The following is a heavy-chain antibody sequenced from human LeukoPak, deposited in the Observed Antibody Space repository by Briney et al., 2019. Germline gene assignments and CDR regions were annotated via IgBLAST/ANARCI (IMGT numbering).Heavy chain of an antibody. J-gene: IGHJ4*02. V-gene: IGHV3-33*01. Sequence: GGSLRLSCAASGFTFSSYGMHWVRQAPGKGLEWVAIIWSDGNNKYYADSVEGRFTISRDTSKNTLFLQMNSLRAEDTAVYYCARGQPGVAAAGNLDYWGQGTLVTVSS. D-gene: IGHD6-13*01. CDR3: ARGQPGVAAAGNLDY. CDR2: IWSDGNNK. CDR1: GFTFSSYG.